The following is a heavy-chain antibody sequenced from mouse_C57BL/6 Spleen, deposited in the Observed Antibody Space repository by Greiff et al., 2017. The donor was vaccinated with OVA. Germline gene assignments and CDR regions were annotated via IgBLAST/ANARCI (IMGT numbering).Heavy chain of an antibody. J-gene: IGHJ2*01. CDR3: TRERNWEAFDY. Sequence: VQLQQSGPVLARPGASVKMSCKTSGYTFTSYWMHWVKQRPGQGLEWIGAIYPGNSDTSYNQKFKGKAKLTAVTSASTAYMELSSLTNEDSAVYYCTRERNWEAFDYWGQGTTLTVSS. CDR2: IYPGNSDT. CDR1: GYTFTSYW. V-gene: IGHV1-5*01. D-gene: IGHD4-1*01.